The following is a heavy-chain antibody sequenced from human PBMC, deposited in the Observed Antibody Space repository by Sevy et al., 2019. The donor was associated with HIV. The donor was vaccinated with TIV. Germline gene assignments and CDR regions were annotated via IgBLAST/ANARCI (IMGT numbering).Heavy chain of an antibody. CDR1: GGSISSSSYY. D-gene: IGHD2-2*01. Sequence: SETLSLTCTVSGGSISSSSYYWGWIRQPPGKGLEWIGSIYYSGSTYYNPSLKSRVTISVDTSKNQFSLKLSSVTAADTAGYYCASQTRRRVFFDYWGQGTLVTVSS. CDR3: ASQTRRRVFFDY. V-gene: IGHV4-39*01. J-gene: IGHJ4*02. CDR2: IYYSGST.